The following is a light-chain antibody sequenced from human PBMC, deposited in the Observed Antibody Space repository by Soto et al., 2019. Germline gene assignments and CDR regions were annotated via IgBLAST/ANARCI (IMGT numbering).Light chain of an antibody. CDR1: QSVSSY. Sequence: EIVLTQSPATLSLSPGERATLSCRASQSVSSYLAWYQQRPGQAPRLLIYGASIRATGIPDRFSGSGSGTDFSLTVSRLEPEDFAVYYCQQYGSSPMYTFGQGTRLEIK. J-gene: IGKJ2*01. CDR3: QQYGSSPMYT. CDR2: GAS. V-gene: IGKV3-20*01.